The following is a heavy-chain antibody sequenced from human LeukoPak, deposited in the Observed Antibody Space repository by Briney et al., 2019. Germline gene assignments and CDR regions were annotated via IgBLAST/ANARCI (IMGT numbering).Heavy chain of an antibody. Sequence: GGSLRLSCAASGLTFSSYWMHWVRQAPGKGLVWVSRNNSDGSSTSYADSVKGRFTISRDNAKNTLYLQMNSLRAEDTAVYYCARAKGYSRRAFDIWGQGTMVTVSS. D-gene: IGHD3-22*01. J-gene: IGHJ3*02. CDR1: GLTFSSYW. CDR2: NNSDGSST. CDR3: ARAKGYSRRAFDI. V-gene: IGHV3-74*01.